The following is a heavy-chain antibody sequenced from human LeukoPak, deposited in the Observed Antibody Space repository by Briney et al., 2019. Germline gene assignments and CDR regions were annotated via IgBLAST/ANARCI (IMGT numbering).Heavy chain of an antibody. CDR1: GFTFSRYW. CDR3: ASQNYYYDSSGYRVDY. D-gene: IGHD3-22*01. Sequence: GGSLRLSCAASGFTFSRYWMNWVRQAPGKGLEWVSGTNDSGGSTYYADSVKGRFTISRDNSKNTLYLQMNSLRAEDTAVYYCASQNYYYDSSGYRVDYWGQGTLVTVSS. J-gene: IGHJ4*02. V-gene: IGHV3-23*01. CDR2: TNDSGGST.